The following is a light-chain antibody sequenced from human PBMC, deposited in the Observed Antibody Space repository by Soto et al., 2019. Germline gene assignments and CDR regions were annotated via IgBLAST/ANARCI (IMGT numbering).Light chain of an antibody. Sequence: QSALTQPRSVSGSPGQSVTISCTGPSSDVGGYNYVSWYQQHPGKAPKLMLYDVNKWPSGVPDRFSGSKSGNTASLTISGLQAEDEADYHCCSYAGSHTPWVFGGGTKLTVL. V-gene: IGLV2-11*01. CDR2: DVN. J-gene: IGLJ3*02. CDR3: CSYAGSHTPWV. CDR1: SSDVGGYNY.